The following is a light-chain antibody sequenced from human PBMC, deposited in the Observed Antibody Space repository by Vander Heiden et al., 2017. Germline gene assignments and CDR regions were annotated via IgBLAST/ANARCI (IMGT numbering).Light chain of an antibody. V-gene: IGKV3-11*01. Sequence: DIVLTHSQATLSLSPGARSIHSCSASQSVGTYVHWYQQRPGQPPRLPIYDASNRATGIPARFRGTGSRTDFTLTISTLEPEDITVYYCQQCCNWPTTFGQGTKVEIK. CDR1: QSVGTY. J-gene: IGKJ2*01. CDR3: QQCCNWPTT. CDR2: DAS.